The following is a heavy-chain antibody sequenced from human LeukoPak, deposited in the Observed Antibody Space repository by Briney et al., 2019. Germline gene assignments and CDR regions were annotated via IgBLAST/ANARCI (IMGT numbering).Heavy chain of an antibody. CDR1: GGSIRSGDYY. CDR3: ARAYDSSGYYYYYYFDS. CDR2: INHSGST. J-gene: IGHJ4*02. D-gene: IGHD3-22*01. Sequence: SETLSLTCTVSGGSIRSGDYYWSWIRQHPGKGLEWIGYINHSGSTYYNPSLKSPAIISIDMSQNQFSVKLTSVTAADTAVYYCARAYDSSGYYYYYYFDSWGKGTLVTASS. V-gene: IGHV4-30-4*01.